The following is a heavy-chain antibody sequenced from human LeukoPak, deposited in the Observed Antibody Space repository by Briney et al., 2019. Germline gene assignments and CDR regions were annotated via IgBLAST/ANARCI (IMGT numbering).Heavy chain of an antibody. CDR2: IHYNGNT. V-gene: IGHV4-59*08. CDR3: AKFDDSSGYYYYFQH. D-gene: IGHD3-22*01. CDR1: GGSISSYH. J-gene: IGHJ1*01. Sequence: SETLSLTCTVSGGSISSYHWSWIRQPPGKGLEWIGYIHYNGNTNYNPSPKSRVAISVDTPKNHLSLRLSSVTAADTAVYYCAKFDDSSGYYYYFQHWGQGTLVTVSS.